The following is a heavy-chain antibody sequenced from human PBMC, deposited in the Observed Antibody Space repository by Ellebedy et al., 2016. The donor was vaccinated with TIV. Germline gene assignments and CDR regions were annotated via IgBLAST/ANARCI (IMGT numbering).Heavy chain of an antibody. V-gene: IGHV2-26*01. CDR2: IFSNDEK. D-gene: IGHD5-12*01. CDR1: RGSVSTGNYY. CDR3: ARIHSDYNYYYYYGMDV. J-gene: IGHJ6*02. Sequence: ETLSLTXAVSRGSVSTGNYYWSWIRQPPGKALEWLAHIFSNDEKSYSTSLKSRLTISKDTSKSQVGLTMTNMDPVDTATYHCARIHSDYNYYYYYGMDVWGQGTTVTVSS.